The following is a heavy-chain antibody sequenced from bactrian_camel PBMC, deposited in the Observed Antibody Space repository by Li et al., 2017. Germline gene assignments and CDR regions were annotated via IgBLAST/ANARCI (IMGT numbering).Heavy chain of an antibody. Sequence: QLVESGGGSVQAGGSLGLSCAASGYTSSSNCMGWFRQTPGKEREGVAAIQIDGERSPRYADSVKGRFTISQDSARNTVYLQMNNLQPEDTATYYCAEGRGSRGEHCYSLNYWGQGTQVTV. CDR2: IQIDGERSP. D-gene: IGHD6*01. CDR1: GYTSSSNC. V-gene: IGHV3S26*01. J-gene: IGHJ4*01. CDR3: AEGRGSRGEHCYSLNY.